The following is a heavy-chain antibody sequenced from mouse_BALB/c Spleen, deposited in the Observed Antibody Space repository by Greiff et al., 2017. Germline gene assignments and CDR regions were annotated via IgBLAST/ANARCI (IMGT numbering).Heavy chain of an antibody. V-gene: IGHV14-3*02. Sequence: VQLKESGAELVKPGASVKLSCTASGFNIKDTYMHWVKQRPEQGLEWIGRIDPANGNTKYDPKFQGKATITADTSSNTAYLQLSSLTSEDTAVYYCARGVRQGTWFAYWGQGTLVTVSA. J-gene: IGHJ3*01. CDR1: GFNIKDTY. CDR2: IDPANGNT. CDR3: ARGVRQGTWFAY. D-gene: IGHD2-14*01.